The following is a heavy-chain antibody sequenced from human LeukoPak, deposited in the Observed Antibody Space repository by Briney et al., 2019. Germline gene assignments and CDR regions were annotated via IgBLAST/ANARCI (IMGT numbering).Heavy chain of an antibody. Sequence: GMSLRHSCAASGFAFSSCGIHWVREAPGKGLEWVALISEDGSIKFYADSVKGRFTISGDNSKNTLYLQINSLRAEDTAVYYCAKEVGARDAFDIWGQGTLVTVSP. CDR1: GFAFSSCG. J-gene: IGHJ3*02. CDR3: AKEVGARDAFDI. V-gene: IGHV3-30*18. CDR2: ISEDGSIK. D-gene: IGHD1-26*01.